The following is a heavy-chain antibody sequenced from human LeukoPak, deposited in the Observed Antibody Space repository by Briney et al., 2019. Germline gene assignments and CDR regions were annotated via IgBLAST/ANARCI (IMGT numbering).Heavy chain of an antibody. CDR3: ARRGSSDWFHFDP. D-gene: IGHD6-19*01. CDR2: INHSGST. Sequence: PSETLSLTCAVYGGSFSGYYWNWIRRPPGKGLEWIGEINHSGSTNYNPSLKSRVTISVDTSKNQFSLKLSSVTVADTAVYYCARRGSSDWFHFDPWGQGTLVTVSS. CDR1: GGSFSGYY. V-gene: IGHV4-34*01. J-gene: IGHJ5*02.